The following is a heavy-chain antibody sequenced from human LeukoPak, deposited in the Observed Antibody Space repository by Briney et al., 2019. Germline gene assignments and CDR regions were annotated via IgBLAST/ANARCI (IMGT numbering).Heavy chain of an antibody. CDR3: AREGFGELGMDV. D-gene: IGHD3-10*01. V-gene: IGHV1-69*06. J-gene: IGHJ6*04. CDR2: IIPIFGTA. Sequence: ASVKLSCKASEGTFSSYAISWVRQAPGQGLEWMGGIIPIFGTANYAQKFQGRVTITADKSTSTAYMELSSLRSEDTAVYYCAREGFGELGMDVWGKGTTVTVSS. CDR1: EGTFSSYA.